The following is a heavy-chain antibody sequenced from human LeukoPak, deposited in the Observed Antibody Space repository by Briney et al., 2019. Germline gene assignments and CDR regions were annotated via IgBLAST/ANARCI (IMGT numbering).Heavy chain of an antibody. V-gene: IGHV1-69-2*01. J-gene: IGHJ4*01. Sequence: ASVKVSCKVSGYTFTDYYMHWVQQAPGKGLEWMGLVDPEDGETIYVEKFQGRVTITADTSTDTAYMELSSLRSEDTAVYYCATLELERRSVIDYWGQGTLVTVSS. CDR2: VDPEDGET. CDR1: GYTFTDYY. D-gene: IGHD1-1*01. CDR3: ATLELERRSVIDY.